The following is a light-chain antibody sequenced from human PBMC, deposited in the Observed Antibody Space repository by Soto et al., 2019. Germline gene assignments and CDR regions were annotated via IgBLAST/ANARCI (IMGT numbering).Light chain of an antibody. CDR3: QQYGSSPTLT. CDR2: GAS. Sequence: ESVLTQSPGTLSLSPGERATLSCRAIQSVSSSYLAWYQQKPGQAPRLLIYGASSRATGIPDRFSGSGSGTDFTLTISRLEPEDFAVYYCQQYGSSPTLTFGGGTKVDIK. CDR1: QSVSSSY. V-gene: IGKV3-20*01. J-gene: IGKJ4*01.